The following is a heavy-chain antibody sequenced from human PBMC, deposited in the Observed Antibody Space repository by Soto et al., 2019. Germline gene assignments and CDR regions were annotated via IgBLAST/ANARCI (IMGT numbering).Heavy chain of an antibody. CDR1: GYSSSSSNW. CDR3: ARLNRWELLLFDY. J-gene: IGHJ4*02. V-gene: IGHV4-4*02. CDR2: IYHSGST. Sequence: SETLSLTCAVAGYSSSSSNWWSWVRQPPGKGLEWIGEIYHSGSTNYNPSLKSRVTISVDKSKNQFSLKLSSVTAADTAVYYCARLNRWELLLFDYWGQGTLVTVSS. D-gene: IGHD1-26*01.